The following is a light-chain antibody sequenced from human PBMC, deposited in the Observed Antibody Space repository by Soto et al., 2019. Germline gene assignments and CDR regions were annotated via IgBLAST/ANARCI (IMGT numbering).Light chain of an antibody. V-gene: IGLV1-51*01. J-gene: IGLJ3*02. CDR1: DSNVGNNY. CDR3: GTWDTALRAGK. CDR2: DTS. Sequence: QSVLTQPPSVSAATGQRVIISCSGSDSNVGNNYVSWYQQFPGAPPKLLIYDTSKRPSWISDRFSASKSGTSATLIISSLRTGDEAHYYCGTWDTALRAGKFGGGTKRTVL.